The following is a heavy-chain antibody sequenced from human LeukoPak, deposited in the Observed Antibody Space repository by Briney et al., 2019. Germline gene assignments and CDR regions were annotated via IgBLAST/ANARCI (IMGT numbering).Heavy chain of an antibody. D-gene: IGHD3-10*01. V-gene: IGHV4-39*07. J-gene: IGHJ4*02. CDR3: ARETPYGSGSYPFDY. CDR1: GGSISSSSYS. CDR2: IYYTGST. Sequence: PSETLSLTCTVSGGSISSSSYSWGWIRQPPGKGLEWIGNIYYTGSTYYNPSLKSRVTISVDTSKNQFSLKLSSVTAADTAVYYCARETPYGSGSYPFDYWGQGILVTVSS.